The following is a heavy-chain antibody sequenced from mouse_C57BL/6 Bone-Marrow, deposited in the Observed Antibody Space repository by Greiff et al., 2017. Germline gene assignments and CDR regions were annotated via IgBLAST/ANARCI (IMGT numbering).Heavy chain of an antibody. J-gene: IGHJ2*01. CDR1: GYTFTSYG. D-gene: IGHD1-1*01. Sequence: QVQLQQSGAELARPGASVKLSCKASGYTFTSYGISWVKQRTGQGLEWIGEIYPRSGNTYYNETLTGKATLTADKSSSTAYMVLRSLTSEDSAVYCGARSGNYYDENYWGQGTTLTVSS. CDR3: ARSGNYYDENY. CDR2: IYPRSGNT. V-gene: IGHV1-81*01.